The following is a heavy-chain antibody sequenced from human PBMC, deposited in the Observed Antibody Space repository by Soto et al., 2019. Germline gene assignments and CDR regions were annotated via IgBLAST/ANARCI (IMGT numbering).Heavy chain of an antibody. CDR1: GSRFSNYV. V-gene: IGHV1-69*06. J-gene: IGHJ4*02. CDR2: IIPIFNST. CDR3: ARDGRGKKAGYNGLVSLGY. D-gene: IGHD2-2*02. Sequence: VQLVQSGAEVKTPGSSLKVSCKVSGSRFSNYVISWVRQAPGHGLEWLGRIIPIFNSTKYAQNFQGRVTITADKSTSTASLELSSLKSDDAAVYYCARDGRGKKAGYNGLVSLGYWGQGTLVTVSS.